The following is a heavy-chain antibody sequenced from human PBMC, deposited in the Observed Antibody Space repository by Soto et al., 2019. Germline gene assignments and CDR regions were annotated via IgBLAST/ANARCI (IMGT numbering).Heavy chain of an antibody. J-gene: IGHJ6*02. Sequence: QVQLVQSGAEVKKPGSSVKVSCKASGGTFSSYAISWVRQAPGQGLEWMGGIIPIFGTADYAQKFQGRVTFTAAESTSPAYMELSSLRSEDTAVYYCASHSGSSPEGRYYYGMDVWGQGTTVTVSS. CDR1: GGTFSSYA. V-gene: IGHV1-69*12. CDR3: ASHSGSSPEGRYYYGMDV. CDR2: IIPIFGTA. D-gene: IGHD1-26*01.